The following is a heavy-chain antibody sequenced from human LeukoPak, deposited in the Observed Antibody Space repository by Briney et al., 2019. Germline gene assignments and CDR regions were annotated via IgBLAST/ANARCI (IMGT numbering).Heavy chain of an antibody. V-gene: IGHV3-48*03. CDR1: GFTFSSYE. CDR3: ARDLPPKRTGGYYFDY. Sequence: PGGSLRLSCAASGFTFSSYEMNWVRQAPGKGLECVSYISSSGTTIYYADSVRGRFTISRDNAKNSLYLQMNSLRAEDTAVYYCARDLPPKRTGGYYFDYWGQGTLVTVSS. D-gene: IGHD1-26*01. J-gene: IGHJ4*02. CDR2: ISSSGTTI.